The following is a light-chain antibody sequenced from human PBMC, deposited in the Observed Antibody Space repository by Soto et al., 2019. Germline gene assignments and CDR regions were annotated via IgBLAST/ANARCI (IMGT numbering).Light chain of an antibody. CDR1: SSDVGGYNY. CDR3: SSYARSNTYV. CDR2: EVS. V-gene: IGLV2-8*01. J-gene: IGLJ1*01. Sequence: ALTQPPSASGSPGQSVTISCTGTSSDVGGYNYVSWYQQHPGKAPKLMIYEVSKRPSGVPDRFSGSKSGDTASLTVSGLQAEDEADYYCSSYARSNTYVFGTGTKLTVL.